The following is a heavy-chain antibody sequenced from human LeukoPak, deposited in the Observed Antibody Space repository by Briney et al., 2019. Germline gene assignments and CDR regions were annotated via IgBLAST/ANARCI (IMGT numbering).Heavy chain of an antibody. D-gene: IGHD1-26*01. J-gene: IGHJ4*02. CDR3: ATYIVGARHFDY. CDR2: IYYSGST. CDR1: GGSVSSGSYY. Sequence: SETLSLTCTVSGGSVSSGSYYWSWIRQPPGKGLEWIGYIYYSGSTNYNPSLKSRVTISVDTSKNQFSLKLSSVIAADTAVYFCATYIVGARHFDYWGQGTLVTVSS. V-gene: IGHV4-61*01.